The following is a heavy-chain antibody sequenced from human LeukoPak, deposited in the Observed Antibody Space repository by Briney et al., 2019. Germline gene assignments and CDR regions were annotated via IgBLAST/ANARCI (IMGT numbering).Heavy chain of an antibody. J-gene: IGHJ3*01. CDR3: AKARIAAAGPGAFDV. Sequence: GGSLRLSCAASGFTFSSYAMTWVRQAPGKGLEWVSAFSATDGSAQYAESVKGRFTISRDNSKNRLYLQMNSLRAEDTAVYYCAKARIAAAGPGAFDVWAKGQWSPSLQ. D-gene: IGHD6-13*01. V-gene: IGHV3-23*01. CDR2: FSATDGSA. CDR1: GFTFSSYA.